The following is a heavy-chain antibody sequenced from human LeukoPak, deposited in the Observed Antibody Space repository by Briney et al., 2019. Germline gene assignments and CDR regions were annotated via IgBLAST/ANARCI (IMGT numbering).Heavy chain of an antibody. D-gene: IGHD6-13*01. Sequence: SETLSLTCTVSGGSITSSSFSWGWIRQPPGRSLEWIGTTYYSGSTHYNPSLKSRVSMSIDTSKNQFSLKLSSVTAADTAVYYCARSRSAAGTWRYYYYMDVWGKGTTVTVSS. J-gene: IGHJ6*03. CDR3: ARSRSAAGTWRYYYYMDV. V-gene: IGHV4-39*07. CDR1: GGSITSSSFS. CDR2: TYYSGST.